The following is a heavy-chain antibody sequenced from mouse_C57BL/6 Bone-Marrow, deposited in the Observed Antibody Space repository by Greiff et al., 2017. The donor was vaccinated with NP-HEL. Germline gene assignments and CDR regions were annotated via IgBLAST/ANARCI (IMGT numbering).Heavy chain of an antibody. CDR2: IYPGSGST. D-gene: IGHD1-1*01. V-gene: IGHV1-55*01. CDR1: GYTFTSYW. J-gene: IGHJ2*01. Sequence: QVQLKQPGAELVKPGASVKMSCKASGYTFTSYWITWVKQRPGQGLEWIGDIYPGSGSTNYNEKFKSKATLTVDTSSSTAYMQLSSLTSEDSAVYYCARKDPHYYGSSYWGQGTTLTVSS. CDR3: ARKDPHYYGSSY.